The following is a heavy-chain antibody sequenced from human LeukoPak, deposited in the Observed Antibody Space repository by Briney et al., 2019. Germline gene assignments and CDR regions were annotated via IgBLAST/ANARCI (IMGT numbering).Heavy chain of an antibody. CDR3: ARGHCSSTSCYEGDY. V-gene: IGHV3-21*01. D-gene: IGHD2-2*01. J-gene: IGHJ4*02. CDR2: ISSSSSYI. Sequence: TGGSLRLSCAASGFTFSSYSMNWVRQAPGKGLEWVSSISSSSSYIYYADSVKGRFTISRDNAKNSLYLQMNSLRAEDTAVYYCARGHCSSTSCYEGDYWGQGTLVTVSS. CDR1: GFTFSSYS.